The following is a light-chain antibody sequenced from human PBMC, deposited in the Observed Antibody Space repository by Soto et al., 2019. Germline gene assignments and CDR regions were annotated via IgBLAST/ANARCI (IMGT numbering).Light chain of an antibody. J-gene: IGKJ2*01. V-gene: IGKV3-11*01. Sequence: EIVLTQSPATLSLSPGERATLSCRASQRVSSYLAWYQQKPGQAPRLLIYDASNMATGIPARFSGSGSGTDFTLNISSLEPEDFAVYYCQQRSNWPPYTFGQGTTLEIK. CDR1: QRVSSY. CDR3: QQRSNWPPYT. CDR2: DAS.